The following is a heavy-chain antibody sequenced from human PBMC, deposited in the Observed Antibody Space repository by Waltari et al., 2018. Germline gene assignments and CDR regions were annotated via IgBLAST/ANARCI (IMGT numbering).Heavy chain of an antibody. V-gene: IGHV1-18*01. J-gene: IGHJ4*02. CDR2: ISAYNGNT. CDR3: ARGDDILTDYYKGLDY. Sequence: PGQGLEWMGWISAYNGNTNYAQKLQGRVTMTTDTSTTTAYMELRSLTSDDTAMYYCARGDDILTDYYKGLDYWGQGTLVTVSS. D-gene: IGHD3-9*01.